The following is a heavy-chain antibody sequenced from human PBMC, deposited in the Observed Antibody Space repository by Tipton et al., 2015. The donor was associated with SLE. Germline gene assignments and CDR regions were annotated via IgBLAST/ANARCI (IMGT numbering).Heavy chain of an antibody. CDR1: GGSFSGHY. D-gene: IGHD3-16*01. J-gene: IGHJ4*01. CDR3: ARGLGNPFDY. CDR2: LNHSGGT. Sequence: LRLSCAVYGGSFSGHYWSWIRQPPGKGLECVGKLNHSGGTNSNPSLKSRVTISLDTSKNQFSLNLSSVTAADTAVYYCARGLGNPFDYWGQGTLVTVSS. V-gene: IGHV4-34*01.